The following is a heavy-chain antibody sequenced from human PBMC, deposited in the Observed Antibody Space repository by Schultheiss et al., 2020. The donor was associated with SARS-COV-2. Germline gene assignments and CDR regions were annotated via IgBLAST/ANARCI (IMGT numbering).Heavy chain of an antibody. CDR3: ARGAYGDYLYYFYGLDV. Sequence: SETLSLTCTVSGGSISSSSYYWGWIRQPPGKGLEWIGSIYYSGSTYYNPSLKSRVTISVDTSKNQFSLKLSSVTAADTAVYYCARGAYGDYLYYFYGLDVWGQGTTVTVSS. J-gene: IGHJ6*02. D-gene: IGHD4-17*01. CDR1: GGSISSSSYY. CDR2: IYYSGST. V-gene: IGHV4-39*01.